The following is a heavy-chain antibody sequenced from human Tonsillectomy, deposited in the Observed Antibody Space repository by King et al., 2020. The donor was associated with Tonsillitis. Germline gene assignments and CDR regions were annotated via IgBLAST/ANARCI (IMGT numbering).Heavy chain of an antibody. V-gene: IGHV5-10-1*01. CDR2: IDPSDSYT. CDR3: ARLEMGTMASPLDY. Sequence: VQLVESGAEVKKPGESLRISCTGSGYSFTSYWITWVRQMPGKGLEWMGRIDPSDSYTNYSPSFQGHVTISADKSISTAYLHWSSLKASDPAIYYCARLEMGTMASPLDYWGQGTLVTVSS. J-gene: IGHJ4*02. D-gene: IGHD5-24*01. CDR1: GYSFTSYW.